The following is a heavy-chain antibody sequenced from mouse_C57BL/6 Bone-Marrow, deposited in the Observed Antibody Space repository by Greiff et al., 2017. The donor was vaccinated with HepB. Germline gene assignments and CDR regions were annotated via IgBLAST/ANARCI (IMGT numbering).Heavy chain of an antibody. J-gene: IGHJ3*01. Sequence: EVQVVESGGGLVQPGGSMKLSCVASGFTFSNYWMNWVRQSPEKGLEWVAQIRLKSDNYATHYAESVKGRFTISRDDSKSSVYLQMNNLRAEDTGIYYCTGRWLLRGAWFAYWGQGTLVTVSA. D-gene: IGHD2-3*01. V-gene: IGHV6-3*01. CDR3: TGRWLLRGAWFAY. CDR2: IRLKSDNYAT. CDR1: GFTFSNYW.